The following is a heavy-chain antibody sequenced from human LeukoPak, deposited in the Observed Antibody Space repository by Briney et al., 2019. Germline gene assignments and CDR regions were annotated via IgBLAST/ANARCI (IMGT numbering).Heavy chain of an antibody. Sequence: GSLRLSCAASGFTFSSYAMSWVRQPPGKGLEWIGSIYYIGSTYYNPSLKSRVTISVDTSKNQFSLKLRSVTAADTAVYYCARHVNSNGSPSDYWGQGTLVTVSS. CDR2: IYYIGST. CDR1: GFTFSSYA. J-gene: IGHJ4*02. CDR3: ARHVNSNGSPSDY. D-gene: IGHD1-26*01. V-gene: IGHV4-39*01.